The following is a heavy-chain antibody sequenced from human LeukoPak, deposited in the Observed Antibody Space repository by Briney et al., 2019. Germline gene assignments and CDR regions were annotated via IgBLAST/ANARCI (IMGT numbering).Heavy chain of an antibody. V-gene: IGHV5-10-1*01. D-gene: IGHD3-22*01. Sequence: GESLKISCKGSGYSLTSYWISWVRQMPGKGLEWMGRIDPSDSYTNYSPSFQGHVTISADKSISTAYLQWSSLKASDTAMYYCARHGTHSSGYYTSAFDIWGQGTMVTVSS. CDR3: ARHGTHSSGYYTSAFDI. J-gene: IGHJ3*02. CDR1: GYSLTSYW. CDR2: IDPSDSYT.